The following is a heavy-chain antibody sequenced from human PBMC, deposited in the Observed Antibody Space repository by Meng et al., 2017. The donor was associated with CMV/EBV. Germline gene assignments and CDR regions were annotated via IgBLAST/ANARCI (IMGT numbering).Heavy chain of an antibody. D-gene: IGHD3-3*01. V-gene: IGHV3-30*03. Sequence: LSLTCAASGFTFSSYGMHWVRPSPGKGLEWVAVISNDGNNKYYADSVKGRFTISRDNSKNTLYLQMNSLRAEDTAVYYCARAPRTGLEWLLLSSRWFDPWGQGTLVTVSS. J-gene: IGHJ5*02. CDR2: ISNDGNNK. CDR3: ARAPRTGLEWLLLSSRWFDP. CDR1: GFTFSSYG.